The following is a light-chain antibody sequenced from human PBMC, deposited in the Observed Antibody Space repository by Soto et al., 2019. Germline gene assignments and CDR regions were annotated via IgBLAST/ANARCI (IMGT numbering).Light chain of an antibody. J-gene: IGKJ1*01. CDR2: DAS. V-gene: IGKV1-5*01. Sequence: DIQMTQFPSTLSASVGDRVTITCRASQSISSWLDWYQKKQGKAPKLLIYDASSLESGVPSRLRGSGYGTELTITISSMKNDDFETYYCQQYNSYSWTFGHGTKVDIK. CDR1: QSISSW. CDR3: QQYNSYSWT.